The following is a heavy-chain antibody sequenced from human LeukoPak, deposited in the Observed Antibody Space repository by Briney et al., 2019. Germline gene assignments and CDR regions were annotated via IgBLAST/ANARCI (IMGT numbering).Heavy chain of an antibody. J-gene: IGHJ6*02. CDR1: GYTLTELS. Sequence: ASVKVSSKVSGYTLTELSMHWVRQAPGKGFEWMGGFDPEDGETIYAQKFQGRVTMTEDTSTDTAYMELSSLRSEDTAVYYCATVDIVAKNYYYYGMDVWGQGITVTVSS. D-gene: IGHD5-12*01. CDR2: FDPEDGET. V-gene: IGHV1-24*01. CDR3: ATVDIVAKNYYYYGMDV.